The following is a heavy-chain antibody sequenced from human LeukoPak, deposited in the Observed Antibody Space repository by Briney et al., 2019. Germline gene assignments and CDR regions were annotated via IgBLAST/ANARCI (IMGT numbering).Heavy chain of an antibody. CDR3: AKDLYDSSGPGAY. D-gene: IGHD3-22*01. V-gene: IGHV3-9*01. CDR2: ISWNSGSI. Sequence: PGGSLRLSCAASGFTFSSYAMSWVRQAPGKGLEWVSGISWNSGSIGYADSVKGRFTISRDNAKNSLYLQMNSLRAEDTALYYCAKDLYDSSGPGAYWGQGTLVTVSS. CDR1: GFTFSSYA. J-gene: IGHJ4*02.